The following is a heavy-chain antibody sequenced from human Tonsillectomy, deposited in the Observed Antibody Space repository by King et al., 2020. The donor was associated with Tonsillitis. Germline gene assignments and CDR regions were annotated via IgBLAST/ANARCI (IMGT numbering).Heavy chain of an antibody. Sequence: QLQESGPVLVKPSETLSLTCTVSGGPIRSYYWSWIRQPPGKGLEWIGYIYYSGSTNYHPSLMSRVTISVDPSKNQFSLKLSSVTAADTAVYYCARGHIVVVEAVDIWGQGTMVTVSS. CDR2: IYYSGST. CDR1: GGPIRSYY. V-gene: IGHV4-59*01. J-gene: IGHJ3*02. D-gene: IGHD2-21*01. CDR3: ARGHIVVVEAVDI.